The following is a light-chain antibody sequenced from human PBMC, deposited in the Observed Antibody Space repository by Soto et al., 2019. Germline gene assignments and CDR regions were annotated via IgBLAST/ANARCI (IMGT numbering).Light chain of an antibody. J-gene: IGKJ1*01. Sequence: EVVMTQSPATLSVSPGEGVTLSCRASQSVSSSYLAWYQQKPGQAPRLLIYGASSRATGTPDRFSGSGSGTDFTLTISRLEPEDFAVYYCHQYDSWTFGQGTKVDIK. CDR1: QSVSSSY. CDR3: HQYDSWT. CDR2: GAS. V-gene: IGKV3-20*01.